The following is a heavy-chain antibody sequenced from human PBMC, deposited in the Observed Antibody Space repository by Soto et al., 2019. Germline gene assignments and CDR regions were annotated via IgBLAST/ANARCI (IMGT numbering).Heavy chain of an antibody. CDR1: ASSISGSYGN. D-gene: IGHD3-10*02. J-gene: IGHJ4*02. CDR2: FYYSGTT. CDR3: AKLVRDDVRRSDIEK. Sequence: SSTXSLTGTLSASSISGSYGNLPWIRPPPGKGREWIGTFYYSGTTSQNPHLRSRINISGDTSRHQFSLNLRSVTAADSGAYSCAKLVRDDVRRSDIEKWGQGTLVNVYS. V-gene: IGHV4-59*05.